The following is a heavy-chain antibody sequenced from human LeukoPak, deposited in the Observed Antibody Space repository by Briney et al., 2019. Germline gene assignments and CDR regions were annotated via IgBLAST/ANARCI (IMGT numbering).Heavy chain of an antibody. D-gene: IGHD6-19*01. Sequence: PRGSLRLSCAASGFTFSGSAMHWVRQASGKGLEWVGRIRSKANSYATAYAASVKGRFTISRDDSKNTAYLQMNSLKTEDTAVYYCMFSSGWFSPPVRDYWGKGTLVTVSS. CDR1: GFTFSGSA. CDR2: IRSKANSYAT. J-gene: IGHJ4*02. V-gene: IGHV3-73*01. CDR3: MFSSGWFSPPVRDY.